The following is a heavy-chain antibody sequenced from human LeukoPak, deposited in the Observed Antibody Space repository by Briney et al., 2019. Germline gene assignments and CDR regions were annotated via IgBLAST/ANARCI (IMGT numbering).Heavy chain of an antibody. Sequence: PSETLSLTCTVSGGSISSYYWSWIRQPAGKGLEWIGRIYTSGSTNYNPSLKSRVTMSVDTSKNQFSLKLSSVTAADTAVYYCARDLGSGSSFYYYGMDVWGQGTTVTVSS. CDR3: ARDLGSGSSFYYYGMDV. D-gene: IGHD3-10*02. CDR2: IYTSGST. V-gene: IGHV4-4*07. CDR1: GGSISSYY. J-gene: IGHJ6*02.